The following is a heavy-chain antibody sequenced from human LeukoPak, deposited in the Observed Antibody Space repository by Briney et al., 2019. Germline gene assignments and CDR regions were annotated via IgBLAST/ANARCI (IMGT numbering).Heavy chain of an antibody. CDR2: ISAYNGNT. V-gene: IGHV1-18*01. J-gene: IGHJ4*02. CDR1: GYTFTSYG. CDR3: AGSGDIVATKSFDY. Sequence: GASVTVSCKASGYTFTSYGISWVRQAPGQGLEWMGWISAYNGNTNYAQKFQGRVTMTTDTSTSTAYMELRSLRSDDTAVCYCAGSGDIVATKSFDYWGQGTLVTVSS. D-gene: IGHD5-12*01.